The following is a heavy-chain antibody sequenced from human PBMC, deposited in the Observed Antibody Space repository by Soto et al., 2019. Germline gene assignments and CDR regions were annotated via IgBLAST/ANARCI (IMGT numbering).Heavy chain of an antibody. D-gene: IGHD3-22*01. CDR1: GGSISSGDYY. J-gene: IGHJ4*02. V-gene: IGHV4-30-4*01. Sequence: SETLSLTCTVSGGSISSGDYYWSWIRQPPGKGLEWIGYIYYSGSTYYNPSLKSRVTISVDTSKNQFSLKLSSVTAADTAVYYCARGITYYYDSSGYYPPDYWGQGTLVTVSS. CDR3: ARGITYYYDSSGYYPPDY. CDR2: IYYSGST.